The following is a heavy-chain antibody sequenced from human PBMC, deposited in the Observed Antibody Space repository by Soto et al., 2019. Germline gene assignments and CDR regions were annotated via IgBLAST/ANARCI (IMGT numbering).Heavy chain of an antibody. CDR3: ARDMGFGLSDY. V-gene: IGHV1-3*01. D-gene: IGHD3-10*01. Sequence: ASVTVSCKASGYTFTSYAMQWVRQAPGQRLEWMGWINAGNGNTKYSQRFQGRVTITRDTSASTAYMELSSLRSEDTAVYYCARDMGFGLSDYWGQGTLVTVSS. CDR1: GYTFTSYA. CDR2: INAGNGNT. J-gene: IGHJ4*02.